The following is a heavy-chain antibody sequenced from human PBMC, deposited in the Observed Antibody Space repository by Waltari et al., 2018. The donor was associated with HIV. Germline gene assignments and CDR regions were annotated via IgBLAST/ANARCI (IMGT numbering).Heavy chain of an antibody. J-gene: IGHJ6*02. D-gene: IGHD1-1*01. CDR3: ATKGGAMDV. CDR2: IRHDGVEA. V-gene: IGHV3-7*02. CDR1: GRTFSSAW. Sequence: QLVESGGGVVQAGASLKLSCGASGRTFSSAWMTWVRQAPGAGLEWVANIRHDGVEAHYVDSVKGRFTIFRDNVKKVLFLQMNFLTEDDSAVYYCATKGGAMDVWGQGTAVIVS.